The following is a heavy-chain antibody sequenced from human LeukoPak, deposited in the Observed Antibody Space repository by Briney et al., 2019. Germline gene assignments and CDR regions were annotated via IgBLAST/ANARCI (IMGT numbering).Heavy chain of an antibody. CDR3: ARHLWELRNFDY. CDR1: GGSISSYY. D-gene: IGHD1-26*01. Sequence: PSETLSLTCTVSGGSISSYYWSWIRQPPGKGLEWIGYTYYTGSTNYNPSLKSRVTISVDTSKNQFSLKLSSVTAADTAVYYCARHLWELRNFDYWGQGTLVTVSS. V-gene: IGHV4-59*08. CDR2: TYYTGST. J-gene: IGHJ4*02.